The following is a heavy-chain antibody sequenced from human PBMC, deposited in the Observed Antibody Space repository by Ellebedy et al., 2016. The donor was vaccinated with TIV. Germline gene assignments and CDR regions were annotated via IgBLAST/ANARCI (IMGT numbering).Heavy chain of an antibody. D-gene: IGHD6-19*01. CDR2: FDPEDGET. CDR1: GYTLTELS. J-gene: IGHJ4*02. Sequence: ASVKVSCKVSGYTLTELSMHWVRQAPGKGLEWMGGFDPEDGETIYAQKFQGRVIITRDTSASTAYMELSSLRSEDTAVYYCARDDAVAGVDYWGQGTLVTVSS. V-gene: IGHV1-24*01. CDR3: ARDDAVAGVDY.